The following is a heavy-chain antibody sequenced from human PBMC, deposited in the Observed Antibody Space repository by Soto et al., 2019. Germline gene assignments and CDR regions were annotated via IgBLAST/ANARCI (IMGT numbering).Heavy chain of an antibody. Sequence: QVHLVQSGAEVKKPGASVKVSCKASGYTFTNYAMHWVRQAPGQRLEYMGWVNGGNGETKYSQKFQGTVTFTRDTSASTAYLELSSLRSEDTALYYCATLNPVGYKDDLAFDYWGQGTLVTVSS. CDR1: GYTFTNYA. CDR2: VNGGNGET. V-gene: IGHV1-3*01. CDR3: ATLNPVGYKDDLAFDY. D-gene: IGHD5-18*01. J-gene: IGHJ4*02.